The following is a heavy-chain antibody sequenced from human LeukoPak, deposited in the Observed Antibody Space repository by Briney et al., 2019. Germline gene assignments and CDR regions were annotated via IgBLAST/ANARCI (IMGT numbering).Heavy chain of an antibody. Sequence: PGGSLRLSCVASGFTFSNYSMNWVRQAPGKGLEWVSSISSSSSYIYYADSVKGRFTISRDNAKNSLYLQMNSLRAEDTAVYYCARGGTMVRGVISNWGQGTLVTVSS. J-gene: IGHJ4*02. V-gene: IGHV3-21*01. CDR3: ARGGTMVRGVISN. CDR2: ISSSSSYI. CDR1: GFTFSNYS. D-gene: IGHD3-10*01.